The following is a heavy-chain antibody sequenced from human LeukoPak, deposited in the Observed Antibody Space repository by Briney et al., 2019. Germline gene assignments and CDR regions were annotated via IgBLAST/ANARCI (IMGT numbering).Heavy chain of an antibody. CDR1: GYTFTSYG. D-gene: IGHD1-26*01. V-gene: IGHV1-18*01. CDR3: ARCTLPPYSGVPIDY. Sequence: ASVKVSCKPSGYTFTSYGISGVGQAPGQGVAWVGWISAYNGNTNYPQKLQGRVTMTTDTSTSTAYMELRSLRSDDTAVYYCARCTLPPYSGVPIDYWGQATLVTASS. J-gene: IGHJ4*02. CDR2: ISAYNGNT.